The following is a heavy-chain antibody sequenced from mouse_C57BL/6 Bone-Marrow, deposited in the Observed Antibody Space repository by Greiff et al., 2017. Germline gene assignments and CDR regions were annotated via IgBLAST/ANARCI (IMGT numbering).Heavy chain of an antibody. CDR3: AIITTVVAKDRYFDV. V-gene: IGHV1-47*01. CDR1: GYTFTTYP. D-gene: IGHD1-1*01. CDR2: FHPYNDDT. Sequence: VQVVESGAELVKPGASVKMSCKASGYTFTTYPIEWMKQNHGKSLEWIGNFHPYNDDTKYNEKFKGKATLTVEKSSSTVYLELSRLTSDDSAVYYCAIITTVVAKDRYFDVWGTGTTVTVSS. J-gene: IGHJ1*03.